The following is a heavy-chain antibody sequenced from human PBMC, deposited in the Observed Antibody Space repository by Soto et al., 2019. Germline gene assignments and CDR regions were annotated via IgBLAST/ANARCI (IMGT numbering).Heavy chain of an antibody. J-gene: IGHJ6*04. CDR1: GGTFSSYA. CDR3: ARGEPLGELSLRPYYYGREV. D-gene: IGHD3-16*02. V-gene: IGHV1-69*13. CDR2: IIPIFGTA. Sequence: SVKVSCKASGGTFSSYAISWVRQAPGQGLEWMGGIIPIFGTANYAQKFQGRVTITADESTSTAYMELSSLRSEDTAVYYCARGEPLGELSLRPYYYGREVWGDGTTVSVSS.